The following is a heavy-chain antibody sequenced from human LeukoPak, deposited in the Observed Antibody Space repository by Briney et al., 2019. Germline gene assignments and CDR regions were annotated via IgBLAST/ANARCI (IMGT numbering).Heavy chain of an antibody. J-gene: IGHJ4*02. CDR1: GFTFRTSS. D-gene: IGHD6-19*01. V-gene: IGHV3-48*01. CDR2: ISGSSSTI. Sequence: GGSLRLSCAASGFTFRTSSMNWVRQAPGKGLEWVSYISGSSSTIHYADSVKGRFTISRDNSKNTLYLQMNSLRADDTAVYYCAKEDVSGWYGVDYWGRGTLVTVSS. CDR3: AKEDVSGWYGVDY.